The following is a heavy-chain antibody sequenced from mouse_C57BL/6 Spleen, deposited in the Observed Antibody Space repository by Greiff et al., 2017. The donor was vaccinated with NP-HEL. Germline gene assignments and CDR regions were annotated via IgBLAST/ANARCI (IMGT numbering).Heavy chain of an antibody. D-gene: IGHD2-1*01. J-gene: IGHJ1*03. CDR2: IHPNSGST. Sequence: VQLQQPGAELVKPGASVKLSCKASGYTFTSYWMHWVKQRPGQGLEWIGMIHPNSGSTNYNEKFKSKATLTVDKSSSTAYMQLSSLTSEDSAVYYCARTGNYGSYWYFDVWGTGTTVTVSS. CDR3: ARTGNYGSYWYFDV. V-gene: IGHV1-64*01. CDR1: GYTFTSYW.